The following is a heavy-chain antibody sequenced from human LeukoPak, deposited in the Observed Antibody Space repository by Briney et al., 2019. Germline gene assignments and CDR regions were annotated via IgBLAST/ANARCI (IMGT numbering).Heavy chain of an antibody. CDR2: IYYSGST. D-gene: IGHD5-18*01. CDR1: HGSISRYY. Sequence: PSETLSLTCIVSHGSISRYYWSWIRQPPGKGLEWIGHIYYSGSTEYSPSLKSRVTISVDTSENQVSLKVTSVTAADTAVYYCARLQNRGFDYGYDDAFDVWGQGTMATVSS. CDR3: ARLQNRGFDYGYDDAFDV. J-gene: IGHJ3*01. V-gene: IGHV4-59*08.